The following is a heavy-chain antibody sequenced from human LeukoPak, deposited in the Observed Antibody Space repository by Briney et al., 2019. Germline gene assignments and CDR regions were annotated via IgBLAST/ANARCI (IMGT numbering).Heavy chain of an antibody. D-gene: IGHD6-19*01. Sequence: PGRSLRLSCAASGFTFSSYGMHWVRQAPGKGLEWVAVISYDGSNKYYADSVKGRFTISRDNSKNTLYLQMNSLRAEDTAVYYCAEDRHSGWEPWGQGTLVTVFS. CDR2: ISYDGSNK. V-gene: IGHV3-30*18. CDR3: AEDRHSGWEP. CDR1: GFTFSSYG. J-gene: IGHJ5*02.